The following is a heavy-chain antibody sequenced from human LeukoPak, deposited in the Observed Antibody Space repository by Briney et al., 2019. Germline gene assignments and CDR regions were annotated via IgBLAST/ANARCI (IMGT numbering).Heavy chain of an antibody. V-gene: IGHV4-59*01. Sequence: KPSETLSLTCTVSGGSMSSFYWSWIRQPLGKGLEWIGYMYYRGRTNYNPSLKSRVTISVDASKKQISLNLTSVTAADTAVYYCARGFSEEGWFDPWGPGTLVTVSS. CDR2: MYYRGRT. CDR3: ARGFSEEGWFDP. CDR1: GGSMSSFY. J-gene: IGHJ5*02.